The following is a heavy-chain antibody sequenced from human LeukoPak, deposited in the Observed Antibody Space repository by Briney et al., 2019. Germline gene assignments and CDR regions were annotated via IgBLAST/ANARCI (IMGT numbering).Heavy chain of an antibody. D-gene: IGHD3-10*01. Sequence: SETLSLTCTVSGGSISSYYCSWIRQPPGKGLEWIGYIYYSGRTNYNPSLKSRVTMSVDTSKNQFSLTLSSLTAADTAVYYCARSLSYVSGRYNHFEYWGQGALVTVSS. CDR2: IYYSGRT. CDR3: ARSLSYVSGRYNHFEY. V-gene: IGHV4-59*08. CDR1: GGSISSYY. J-gene: IGHJ4*02.